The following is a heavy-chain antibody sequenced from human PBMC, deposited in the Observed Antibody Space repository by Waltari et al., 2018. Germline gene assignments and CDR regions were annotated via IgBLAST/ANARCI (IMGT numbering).Heavy chain of an antibody. CDR2: INSDGSST. J-gene: IGHJ4*02. CDR3: ARGGVVPIVY. CDR1: GFTFSSYW. D-gene: IGHD2-2*01. V-gene: IGHV3-74*01. Sequence: EVQLVESGGGLVQPGGSLRLSCAASGFTFSSYWMHWVRQAPGMGLVWVSRINSDGSSTSYADSVKGRFPISRDNAKNTLYLQMNSLRAEDTAVYYCARGGVVPIVYWGQGTLVTVSS.